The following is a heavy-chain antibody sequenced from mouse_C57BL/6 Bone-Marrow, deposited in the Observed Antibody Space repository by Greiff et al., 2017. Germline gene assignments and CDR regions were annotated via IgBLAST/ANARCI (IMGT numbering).Heavy chain of an antibody. V-gene: IGHV1-59*01. CDR1: GYTFTSYW. CDR2: IDPSDSYT. CDR3: AIWLRRRKNY. J-gene: IGHJ2*01. D-gene: IGHD2-2*01. Sequence: QVQLQQPGAELVRPGTSVKLSCKASGYTFTSYWMHWVKQRPGQGLEWIGVIDPSDSYTNYNQKLKGKATLTVDTSSSTAYMQLSSLTSEDSAVYYCAIWLRRRKNYWGQGTTLTVSS.